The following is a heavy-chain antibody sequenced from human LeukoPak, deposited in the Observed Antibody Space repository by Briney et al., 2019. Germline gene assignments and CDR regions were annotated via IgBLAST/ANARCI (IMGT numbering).Heavy chain of an antibody. J-gene: IGHJ3*02. CDR2: IYYSGST. V-gene: IGHV4-59*01. CDR3: ARKGTMVRGVIAGFDAFDI. D-gene: IGHD3-10*01. Sequence: KPSETLSLTCTVSGGSISSYYWSWIRQPPGKGLEWIGYIYYSGSTNYNPSLKSRVTISVDTSKNQFSLKLSSVTAADTAVYYCARKGTMVRGVIAGFDAFDIWGQGTMVTVSS. CDR1: GGSISSYY.